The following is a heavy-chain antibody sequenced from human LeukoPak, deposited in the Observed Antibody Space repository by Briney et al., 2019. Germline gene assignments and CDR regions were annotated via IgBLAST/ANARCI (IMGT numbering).Heavy chain of an antibody. CDR1: GGSISSYY. Sequence: NPSETLSLTCTVSGGSISSYYWSWIRQPPGKGLEWIGYIYYSGSTKYNPSLKSRVSISVDTSKNQFSLRLSTVTAADTAVYYCASRLVTKYFDYWGQGTPVTVSS. J-gene: IGHJ4*02. CDR3: ASRLVTKYFDY. CDR2: IYYSGST. D-gene: IGHD2-21*02. V-gene: IGHV4-59*08.